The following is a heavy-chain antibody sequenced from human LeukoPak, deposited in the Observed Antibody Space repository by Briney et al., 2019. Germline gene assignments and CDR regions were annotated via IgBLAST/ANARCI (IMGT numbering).Heavy chain of an antibody. CDR1: GFSFSRFA. CDR3: AKGMKDVPAYDH. Sequence: PGGSLRLSCAASGFSFSRFAMGWVRQAPGKGLEWVSVISASGGRADYADSVKGRLTISRDNSKNMVYLQLNSLRAEDTATYFCAKGMKDVPAYDHWGQGTLVTVSS. V-gene: IGHV3-23*01. CDR2: ISASGGRA. J-gene: IGHJ4*02. D-gene: IGHD2-21*01.